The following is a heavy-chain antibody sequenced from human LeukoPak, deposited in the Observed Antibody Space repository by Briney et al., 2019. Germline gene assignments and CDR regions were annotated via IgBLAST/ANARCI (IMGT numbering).Heavy chain of an antibody. Sequence: GGSLRLSCAASGFTFSSYAMSWVRQAPGKGLEWVSAISGSGGSTYYADSVKGRFTISRDNSKNTLYLQMNSLRAEDTAVYYCAKRALMGSGSYYYFDYWGQETLVTVSS. CDR3: AKRALMGSGSYYYFDY. CDR2: ISGSGGST. CDR1: GFTFSSYA. J-gene: IGHJ4*02. D-gene: IGHD3-10*01. V-gene: IGHV3-23*01.